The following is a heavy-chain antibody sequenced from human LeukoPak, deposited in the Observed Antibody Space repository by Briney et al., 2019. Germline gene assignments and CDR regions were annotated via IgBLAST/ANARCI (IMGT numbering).Heavy chain of an antibody. CDR2: IIPMFGTA. D-gene: IGHD2-2*01. CDR3: ARNSLRCSSTTCYEQH. J-gene: IGHJ1*01. Sequence: SVSVSCTASGGTFSSYAISWVRQAPGQGGEWMGGIIPMFGTANYAQTFKGRVTITTEESTSTAYLELSSLRSADTAVYYCARNSLRCSSTTCYEQHWGQGTLVTVSS. V-gene: IGHV1-69*05. CDR1: GGTFSSYA.